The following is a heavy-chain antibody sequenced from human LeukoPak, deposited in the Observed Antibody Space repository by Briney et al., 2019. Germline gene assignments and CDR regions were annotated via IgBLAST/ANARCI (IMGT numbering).Heavy chain of an antibody. D-gene: IGHD2-15*01. CDR1: GFTFSSYE. J-gene: IGHJ4*02. V-gene: IGHV3-48*03. CDR3: ARVGVVVVAADDY. Sequence: GGSLRLSCAAPGFTFSSYEMNWVRQAPGKGLEWVSYISSSGSTIYYADSVKGRFTISRDNAKNSLYLQMNSLRAEDTAVYYCARVGVVVVAADDYWGQGTLVTVPS. CDR2: ISSSGSTI.